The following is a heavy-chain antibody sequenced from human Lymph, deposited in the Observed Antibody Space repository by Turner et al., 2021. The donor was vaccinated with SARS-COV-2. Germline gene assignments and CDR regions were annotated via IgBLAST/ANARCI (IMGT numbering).Heavy chain of an antibody. J-gene: IGHJ6*02. CDR2: FYKIGSS. Sequence: QVQLQESGPGLVRPSETLSLTCNVCGGSISSTSWSWIRQSPGRGLEWIGYFYKIGSSDYNPTLRSRVTISVDTSKNQLSLNLISVTAADTAVYYCARHQGSTSGYDHGMNVWGQGTAVIVSS. CDR1: GGSISSTS. CDR3: ARHQGSTSGYDHGMNV. D-gene: IGHD1-1*01. V-gene: IGHV4-59*08.